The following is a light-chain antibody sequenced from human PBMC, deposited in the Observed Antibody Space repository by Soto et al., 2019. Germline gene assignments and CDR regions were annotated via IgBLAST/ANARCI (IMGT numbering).Light chain of an antibody. CDR1: QSISGT. CDR2: GAS. J-gene: IGKJ1*01. Sequence: EIVMTQSPATLSVSQWGKATFYCRASQSISGTLAWYQQKPGQAPRLLIYGASTRAAGFPARFSGSGPGTDFTLTISSLQSEDFAVYYCQQYDNWPWTFGQGTKVDIK. V-gene: IGKV3-15*01. CDR3: QQYDNWPWT.